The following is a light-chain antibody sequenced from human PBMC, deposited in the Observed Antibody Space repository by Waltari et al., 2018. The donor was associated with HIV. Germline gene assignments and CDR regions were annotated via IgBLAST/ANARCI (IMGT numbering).Light chain of an antibody. V-gene: IGLV2-23*02. CDR3: CSYAGSITHVI. CDR1: SSDVGTYNL. CDR2: EVS. J-gene: IGLJ2*01. Sequence: QSAPTQPASVSGSPGQSITISCTGTSSDVGTYNLVSWYQQYPGKAPKLIRYEVSKRPSGVSDRFSGSKSGNAASLTISGLHAEHEADYYCCSYAGSITHVIFGGGTKLTVL.